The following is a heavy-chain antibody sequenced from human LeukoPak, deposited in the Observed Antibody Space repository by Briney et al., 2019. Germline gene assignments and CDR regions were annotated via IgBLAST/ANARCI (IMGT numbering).Heavy chain of an antibody. Sequence: GASVKVSCKASGYSFSTYGISWVRQAPGQGLEWMGWISAYNGNTNYAQKFQGRVTMTRDTSISTAYMELSRLRSDDTAVYYCARDRSWTVQLEPKGRFDPWGQGTLVTVSS. J-gene: IGHJ5*02. CDR2: ISAYNGNT. V-gene: IGHV1-18*01. D-gene: IGHD1-1*01. CDR1: GYSFSTYG. CDR3: ARDRSWTVQLEPKGRFDP.